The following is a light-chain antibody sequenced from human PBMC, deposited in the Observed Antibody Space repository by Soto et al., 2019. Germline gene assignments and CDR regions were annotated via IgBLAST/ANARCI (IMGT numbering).Light chain of an antibody. CDR3: QQRSNWPRT. Sequence: ILFTQSPATLSFSPGTGATPSRTASQNISSYLIWYQQKPGQAPRLLIYDVSNRATGIPARFSGSGSGTDFTLTISSLEPEEFAVYYCQQRSNWPRTVGQGTKVDIK. V-gene: IGKV3-11*01. CDR1: QNISSY. J-gene: IGKJ1*01. CDR2: DVS.